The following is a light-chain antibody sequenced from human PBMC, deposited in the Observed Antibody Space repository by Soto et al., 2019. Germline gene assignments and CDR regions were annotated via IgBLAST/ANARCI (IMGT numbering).Light chain of an antibody. V-gene: IGKV1-39*01. J-gene: IGKJ2*01. Sequence: DIQMTQSPSSLSASVGDRVTITCRASQSIISYLNWYQQKPGKAPKLLIYAASSWQSGVPSRFSGSGSGTDFTLTISSLQPEDFATYYCQQSYSTPYTFGQGTKLES. CDR1: QSIISY. CDR3: QQSYSTPYT. CDR2: AAS.